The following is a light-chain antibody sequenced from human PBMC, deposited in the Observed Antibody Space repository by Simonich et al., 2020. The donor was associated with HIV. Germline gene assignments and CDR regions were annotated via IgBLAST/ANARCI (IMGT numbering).Light chain of an antibody. Sequence: DIQMTQSPSTLSASVGDRVTITGRASQSISSWLAWDQQKPGKAPKLLIYKAASLQGGVPSRFSGSGSGTEFTLTISSLQPDDFATYYCQQYNSYRTFGQGTKVEIK. CDR2: KAA. CDR1: QSISSW. J-gene: IGKJ1*01. CDR3: QQYNSYRT. V-gene: IGKV1-5*03.